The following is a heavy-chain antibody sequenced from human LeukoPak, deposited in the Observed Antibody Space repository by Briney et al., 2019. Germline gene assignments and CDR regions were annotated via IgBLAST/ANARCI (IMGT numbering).Heavy chain of an antibody. D-gene: IGHD3-16*02. CDR3: ARAMITFGGVIVALDY. CDR2: ISYDGSNK. J-gene: IGHJ4*02. V-gene: IGHV3-30-3*01. Sequence: PGGSLRLSCAASGFTFSSYAMHWVRQAPGKGLEWVAVISYDGSNKYYADSVKGRFTISRDNSKNTLYLQMNSLRAEDTAVYYCARAMITFGGVIVALDYWGQRTLVTVSS. CDR1: GFTFSSYA.